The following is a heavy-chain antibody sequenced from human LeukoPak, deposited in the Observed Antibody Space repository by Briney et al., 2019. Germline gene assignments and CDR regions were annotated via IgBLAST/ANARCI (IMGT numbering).Heavy chain of an antibody. CDR1: GFTFSSYG. CDR3: ARDQDYYDSSGSPLGY. J-gene: IGHJ4*02. CDR2: IRYDGNNK. V-gene: IGHV3-30*02. Sequence: GGSLRLSCAASGFTFSSYGMHWVRQAPGKGLEWVAFIRYDGNNKYYADSVKGRFTISRDNSKNTLYLQMNSLRAEDTAVYYCARDQDYYDSSGSPLGYWGQGTLVTVSS. D-gene: IGHD3-22*01.